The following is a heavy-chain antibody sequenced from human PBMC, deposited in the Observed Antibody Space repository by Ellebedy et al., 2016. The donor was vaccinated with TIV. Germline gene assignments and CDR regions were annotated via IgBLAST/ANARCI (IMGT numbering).Heavy chain of an antibody. CDR1: GASISNYY. V-gene: IGHV4-4*07. J-gene: IGHJ4*02. D-gene: IGHD5-12*01. Sequence: SETLSLTXTISGASISNYYWSWFRQPAGKGLEWIGRVDTSGGTNYNPSLKSRITISVDTSKNQFSLKLRSVTAADTAVYYCARGQGRRKATDYWGQGTLVTVSS. CDR3: ARGQGRRKATDY. CDR2: VDTSGGT.